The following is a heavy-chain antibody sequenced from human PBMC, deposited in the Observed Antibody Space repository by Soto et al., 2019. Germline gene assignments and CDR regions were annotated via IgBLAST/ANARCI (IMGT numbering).Heavy chain of an antibody. D-gene: IGHD2-2*01. CDR1: GGTFSSYT. V-gene: IGHV1-69*02. J-gene: IGHJ5*02. CDR3: VRGVVVVPAAIDHNWFDP. CDR2: IIPILGIA. Sequence: QVQLVQSGAEVKKPGSSVKVSCKASGGTFSSYTISWVRQAPGQGLEWMGRIIPILGIANYAQKFQGRVTITADKSTSTAYMELSSLRSEDTAVYYCVRGVVVVPAAIDHNWFDPWGQGTLVTVSS.